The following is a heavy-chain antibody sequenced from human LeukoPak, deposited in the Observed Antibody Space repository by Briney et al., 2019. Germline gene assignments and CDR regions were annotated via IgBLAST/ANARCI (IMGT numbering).Heavy chain of an antibody. Sequence: SVKVSCKASGYTFTSYAMHWVRQAPGQRLEWMGGIIPIFGTANYAQKFQGRVTITADESTSTAYMELSSLRSEDTAVYYCAREAMGGWYGQKPVNDAFDIWGQGTMVTVSS. CDR2: IIPIFGTA. V-gene: IGHV1-69*13. CDR1: GYTFTSYA. CDR3: AREAMGGWYGQKPVNDAFDI. J-gene: IGHJ3*02. D-gene: IGHD6-19*01.